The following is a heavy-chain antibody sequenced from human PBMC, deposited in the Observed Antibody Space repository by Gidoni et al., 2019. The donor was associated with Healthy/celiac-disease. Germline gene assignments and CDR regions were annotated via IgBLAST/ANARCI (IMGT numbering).Heavy chain of an antibody. Sequence: QLQLQESGPGLVKPAETLSRTCTVSGGATSSSSYYVCWIRQHPGKGLECIGSIYSIASTYYNPSLKRRVTISVVTSKHQFSLKLSSVTSAATAVYYCARSYCTNGVCYTDLFDSWGQGTLVTGSS. V-gene: IGHV4-39*07. D-gene: IGHD2-8*01. J-gene: IGHJ4*02. CDR1: GGATSSSSYY. CDR3: ARSYCTNGVCYTDLFDS. CDR2: IYSIAST.